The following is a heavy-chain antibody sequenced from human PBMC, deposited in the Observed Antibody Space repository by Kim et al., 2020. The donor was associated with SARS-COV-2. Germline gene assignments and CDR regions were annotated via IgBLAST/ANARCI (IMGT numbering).Heavy chain of an antibody. J-gene: IGHJ4*02. CDR2: IYSGDSST. CDR1: GFTFSSYA. V-gene: IGHV3-23*03. D-gene: IGHD2-2*03. CDR3: AKEPWVL. Sequence: GGSLRLSCAASGFTFSSYAMSWVRQAPGKGLEGVSVIYSGDSSTDYADSVKGRFTISRDNSKNTLYLQMNSLRAEDTAVYYCAKEPWVLWGQGTLVTVSS.